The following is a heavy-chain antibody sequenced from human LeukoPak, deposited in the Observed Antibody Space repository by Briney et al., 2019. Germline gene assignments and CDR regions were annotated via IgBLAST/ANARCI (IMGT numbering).Heavy chain of an antibody. Sequence: GGSLRLSCAASGFTFSSYGMHWVRQAPGKGLEWVAVIWYDGSNKYYADSVKGRFTISRDNSKNTLYLQMNSLRAEDTAVYYCARDFAMANLNSAFDIWGQGTMVTVSS. J-gene: IGHJ3*02. CDR2: IWYDGSNK. CDR3: ARDFAMANLNSAFDI. CDR1: GFTFSSYG. D-gene: IGHD5-18*01. V-gene: IGHV3-33*01.